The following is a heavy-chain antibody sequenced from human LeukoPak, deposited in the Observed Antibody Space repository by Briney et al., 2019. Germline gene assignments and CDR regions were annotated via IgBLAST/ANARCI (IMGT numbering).Heavy chain of an antibody. J-gene: IGHJ4*02. D-gene: IGHD1-26*01. CDR1: GYTFTSYG. CDR3: ASSPWTQGAPPDY. CDR2: ISACNGNT. Sequence: PRASVKVSCKASGYTFTSYGISWVRQAPGQGLEWMGWISACNGNTNYAQKLQGRVTMTTDTSTSTAYMELRSLRSDDTAVYYCASSPWTQGAPPDYWGQGTLVTVSS. V-gene: IGHV1-18*01.